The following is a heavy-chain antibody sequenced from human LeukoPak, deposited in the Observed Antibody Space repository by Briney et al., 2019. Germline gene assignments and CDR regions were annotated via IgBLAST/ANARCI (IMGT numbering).Heavy chain of an antibody. J-gene: IGHJ3*02. CDR3: ARDPLLTTVTTGRAFDI. V-gene: IGHV4-4*07. D-gene: IGHD4-17*01. Sequence: SETLSLTCTVSGGSISSYYWSWIRQPAGKGLEWVGRIYNNGSTNYNPSLKSRVTISLDTSKNQFSLKLSSVTAADTAVYYCARDPLLTTVTTGRAFDIWGQGTMVTVSS. CDR1: GGSISSYY. CDR2: IYNNGST.